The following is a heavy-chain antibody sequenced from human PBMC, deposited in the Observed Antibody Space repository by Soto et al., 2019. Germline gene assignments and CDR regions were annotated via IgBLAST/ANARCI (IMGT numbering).Heavy chain of an antibody. D-gene: IGHD2-15*01. V-gene: IGHV4-59*12. CDR1: GGSISSYY. Sequence: SETLSLTCTVSGGSISSYYWSWIRQPPGKGLEWIGYIYYSVTTNYNPSLKSRVTISVDTSKNQFFLKLNSVTAADTAVYYCARAGHCSGGTCYPSWIDPWGQGTLVTVS. CDR3: ARAGHCSGGTCYPSWIDP. J-gene: IGHJ5*02. CDR2: IYYSVTT.